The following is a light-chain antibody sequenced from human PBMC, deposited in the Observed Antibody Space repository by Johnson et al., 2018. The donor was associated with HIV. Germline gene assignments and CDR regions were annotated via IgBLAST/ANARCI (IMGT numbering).Light chain of an antibody. CDR2: ENN. CDR1: SSNIGNNY. Sequence: QSVLTQPPSVSAAPGQKVTISCSGSSSNIGNNYISWFQQLPGTPPKLLIYENNKRPSGIPDRFSGSKSGTSATLGITGLQTGDEADYCCATWDSSLSTYVFGTGTKVTVL. J-gene: IGLJ1*01. CDR3: ATWDSSLSTYV. V-gene: IGLV1-51*02.